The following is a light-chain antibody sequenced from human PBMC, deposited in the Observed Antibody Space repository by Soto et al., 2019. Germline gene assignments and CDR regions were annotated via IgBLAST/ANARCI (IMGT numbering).Light chain of an antibody. CDR3: QQYDRYPVT. CDR1: QSIRSW. CDR2: KAS. Sequence: DSQMTQSPSTLPASVGDRVTITCRASQSIRSWLAWYQQKPGKAPKLLIYKASLLQSGVPSRFSGSGSGTEFTLTISSLQPEDFATYYCQQYDRYPVTFGGGTKVEVK. J-gene: IGKJ4*01. V-gene: IGKV1-5*03.